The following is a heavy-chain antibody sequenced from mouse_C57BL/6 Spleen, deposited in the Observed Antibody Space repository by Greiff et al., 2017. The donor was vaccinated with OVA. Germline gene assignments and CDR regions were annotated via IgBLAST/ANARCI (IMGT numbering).Heavy chain of an antibody. D-gene: IGHD1-1*01. J-gene: IGHJ4*01. CDR1: GYTFTSYW. CDR3: ERGVTTVAYAMDY. CDR2: IDPNSGGT. V-gene: IGHV1-72*01. Sequence: VQLQQSGAELVKPGASVKLSCKASGYTFTSYWMHWVKQRPGRGLEWIGRIDPNSGGTKYNEKFKSKATLTVDKPSSTAYMQLSSLTSEDSAVYDCERGVTTVAYAMDYWGQGTSVTASS.